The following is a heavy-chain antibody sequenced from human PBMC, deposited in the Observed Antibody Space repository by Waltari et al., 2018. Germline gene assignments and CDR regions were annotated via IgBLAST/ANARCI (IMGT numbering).Heavy chain of an antibody. D-gene: IGHD2-2*02. V-gene: IGHV3-33*01. CDR2: IWYDGSRK. CDR1: GFTFSSYG. CDR3: ARDRCSSTSCYIPRGGMDV. J-gene: IGHJ6*02. Sequence: QVQLVESGGGVVQPGRSLRLSCAASGFTFSSYGMYWVRQAPGKGLEWVAVIWYDGSRKYYADSGKGRFTISRDNSKNTLYLQMNSLRAEDTAVYYWARDRCSSTSCYIPRGGMDVWGQGTTVTVSS.